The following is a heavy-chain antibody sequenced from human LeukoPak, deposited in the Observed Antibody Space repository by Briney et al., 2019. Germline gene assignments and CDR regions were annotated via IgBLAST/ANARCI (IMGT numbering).Heavy chain of an antibody. CDR1: GGSITTSSYY. V-gene: IGHV4-39*01. J-gene: IGHJ6*03. CDR2: IYYTGST. D-gene: IGHD5-18*01. Sequence: SETLSLTCTVSGGSITTSSYYWGWIRQPPAKRLEWIGSIYYTGSTYYKPSLKSRLTISVDTSKNQFSLKLSSVTAADTAVYYCARQIGYTYGGDCYYYMDVWGKGTTVTVSS. CDR3: ARQIGYTYGGDCYYYMDV.